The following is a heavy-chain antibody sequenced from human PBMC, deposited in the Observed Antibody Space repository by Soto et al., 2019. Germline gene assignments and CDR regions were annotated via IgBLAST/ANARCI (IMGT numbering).Heavy chain of an antibody. CDR2: ISSSGSTI. CDR1: GFTFSSYE. Sequence: SLRLSCAASGFTFSSYEMNWVRQAPGKGLEWVSYISSSGSTIYYADSVKGRFTISRDNAKNSLYLQMNSLRAEDTAVYYCARTSGWYGYYGMDVWGQGTTVTVSS. V-gene: IGHV3-48*03. CDR3: ARTSGWYGYYGMDV. D-gene: IGHD6-19*01. J-gene: IGHJ6*02.